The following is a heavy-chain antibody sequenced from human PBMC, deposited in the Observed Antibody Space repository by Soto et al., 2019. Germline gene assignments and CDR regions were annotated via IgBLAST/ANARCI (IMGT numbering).Heavy chain of an antibody. CDR1: GYTFTSYD. CDR2: MNPNSGNT. CDR3: ARASRYDILTNWFDP. V-gene: IGHV1-8*01. Sequence: ASVKVSCKASGYTFTSYDINWVRQATGQGLEWMGWMNPNSGNTGYAQKFQGRVTMTRNTSISTAYMELSSLRSEDTAVYYCARASRYDILTNWFDPWGQGTLVTVSS. J-gene: IGHJ5*02. D-gene: IGHD3-9*01.